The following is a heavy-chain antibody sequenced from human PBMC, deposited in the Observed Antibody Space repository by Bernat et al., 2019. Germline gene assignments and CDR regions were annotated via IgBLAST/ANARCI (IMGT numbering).Heavy chain of an antibody. V-gene: IGHV3-30*18. CDR2: ISYDGSNK. CDR1: GFTFSSYG. J-gene: IGHJ5*02. Sequence: QVQLVASGGGVVQPGRSLRLSCAASGFTFSSYGMHWVRQAPGKGLEWVAVISYDGSNKYYADSVKGRFTISRDNSKNTLYLQMNSLRAEDTAVYYCAKDRRGYGYPEGPEFDRWGQGTLVTVSS. D-gene: IGHD5-18*01. CDR3: AKDRRGYGYPEGPEFDR.